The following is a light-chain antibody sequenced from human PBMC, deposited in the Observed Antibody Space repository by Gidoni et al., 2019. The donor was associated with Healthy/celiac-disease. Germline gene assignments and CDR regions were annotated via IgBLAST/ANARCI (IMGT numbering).Light chain of an antibody. V-gene: IGKV1-33*01. CDR1: QDISNY. CDR2: DES. CDR3: QQYDNLWT. J-gene: IGKJ1*01. Sequence: IQMNQSPSSLSSSVGDRVTITCQSSQDISNYLNWYQQKPGKAPKLLIYDESNLETGVPSRFSGSGSGTDFTFTISSLQPEDIATYYCQQYDNLWTFGQGTKVEIK.